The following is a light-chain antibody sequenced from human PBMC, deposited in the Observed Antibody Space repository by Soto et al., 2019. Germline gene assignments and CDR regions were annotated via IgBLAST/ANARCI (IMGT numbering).Light chain of an antibody. CDR1: EGINNY. CDR3: QQYISYPWT. J-gene: IGKJ1*01. Sequence: DIQMTQSPSSLSASVGDRVTITCRASEGINNYLAWFQQKPGEVPRPLIYVASSLQSGVPSRFSGSGAGTDFTLTISNLQPEDFATYYCQQYISYPWTFGPGTKVDIK. V-gene: IGKV1-16*01. CDR2: VAS.